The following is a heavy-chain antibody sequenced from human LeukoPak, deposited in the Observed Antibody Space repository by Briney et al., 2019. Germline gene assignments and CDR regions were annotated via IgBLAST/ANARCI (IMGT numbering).Heavy chain of an antibody. V-gene: IGHV3-30*02. J-gene: IGHJ4*02. CDR1: GFTFSSYG. CDR2: IRYDGSNK. CDR3: AKDRYCSSTSCYTPVYYFDY. Sequence: GGSLRLSCAASGFTFSSYGMHWVRQAPGKGLEWVAFIRYDGSNKYYADSVKGRFTISRDNSKNTLYLQMNSLRAEDTAVYYCAKDRYCSSTSCYTPVYYFDYWGQGTLVTVSS. D-gene: IGHD2-2*02.